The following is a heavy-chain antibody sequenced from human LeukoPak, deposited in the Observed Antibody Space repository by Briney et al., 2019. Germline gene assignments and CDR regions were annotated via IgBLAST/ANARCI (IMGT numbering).Heavy chain of an antibody. CDR3: ARDRDGVLRFLEWTPPGDY. D-gene: IGHD3-3*01. Sequence: ASVKVSCKASGYTFTNYYIHWVRQAPGQGLEWMGIINPSGGSTSYAQKFQGRVTMTRDTSTSTVYMELSSLRSEDTAVYYCARDRDGVLRFLEWTPPGDYWGQGTLVTVSS. CDR1: GYTFTNYY. CDR2: INPSGGST. V-gene: IGHV1-46*01. J-gene: IGHJ4*02.